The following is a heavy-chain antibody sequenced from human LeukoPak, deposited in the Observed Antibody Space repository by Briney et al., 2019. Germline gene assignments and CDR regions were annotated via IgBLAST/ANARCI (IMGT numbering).Heavy chain of an antibody. CDR3: AREPVGYCSSTSCYSWIDY. Sequence: SETLSLTCTVSGGSISSGGYYWSWIRQRPGKGLEWIGYIYYSGSTYYNPSLKSRVTISVDTSKNQFSLKLSSVTAADTAVYYCAREPVGYCSSTSCYSWIDYWGQGTLVTVSS. V-gene: IGHV4-31*03. D-gene: IGHD2-2*01. J-gene: IGHJ4*02. CDR1: GGSISSGGYY. CDR2: IYYSGST.